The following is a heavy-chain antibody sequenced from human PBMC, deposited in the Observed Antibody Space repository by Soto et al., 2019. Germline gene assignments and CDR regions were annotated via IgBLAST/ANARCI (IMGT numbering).Heavy chain of an antibody. D-gene: IGHD5-12*01. CDR1: GGSISSGGYY. CDR3: ARGVVDIVATPPDAFDI. V-gene: IGHV4-31*03. J-gene: IGHJ3*02. CDR2: IYYSGST. Sequence: QAQLQESGPGLVKPSQTLSLTCTVSGGSISSGGYYWSWIRQHPGKGLEWIGYIYYSGSTYYNPSLKSRVTISVDTSKNQFSLKLSSVTAADTAVYYCARGVVDIVATPPDAFDIWGQGTMVTVSS.